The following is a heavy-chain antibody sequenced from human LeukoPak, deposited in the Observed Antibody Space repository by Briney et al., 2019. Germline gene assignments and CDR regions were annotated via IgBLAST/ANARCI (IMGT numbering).Heavy chain of an antibody. CDR1: GYSFTSYW. J-gene: IGHJ3*01. Sequence: GGSLQISCKGSGYSFTSYWIGWVRQMPGKGLEWMGFIYPPDSDTSYSPSFQGQVTISVDKSINTAYLQWSSLKASDTATYYCASPLLVRNSSAFDVWGQGTGVTVSS. CDR2: IYPPDSDT. D-gene: IGHD6-6*01. CDR3: ASPLLVRNSSAFDV. V-gene: IGHV5-51*01.